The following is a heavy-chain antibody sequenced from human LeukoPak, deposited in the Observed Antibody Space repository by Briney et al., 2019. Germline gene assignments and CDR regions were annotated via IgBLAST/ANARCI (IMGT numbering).Heavy chain of an antibody. D-gene: IGHD4-23*01. CDR2: IYYSGRT. CDR3: ARGGNALDY. Sequence: SETLSLTCTVSGGSISSYYWTWIRQPPGKGLEWIGNIYYSGRTNYNPSLRSRVTISLDTSKNQISLRLSSVTAADTAVYYCARGGNALDYWGQGTLVTVSS. V-gene: IGHV4-59*01. CDR1: GGSISSYY. J-gene: IGHJ4*02.